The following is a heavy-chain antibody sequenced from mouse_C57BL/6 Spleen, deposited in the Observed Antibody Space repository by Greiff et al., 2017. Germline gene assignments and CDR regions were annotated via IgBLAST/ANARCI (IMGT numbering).Heavy chain of an antibody. CDR3: ARHPDYDYYAMDY. V-gene: IGHV5-9*01. CDR2: ISGGGGNT. CDR1: GFTFSSYT. Sequence: EVQGVESGGGLVKPGGSLKLSCAASGFTFSSYTMSWVRQTPEKRLEWVATISGGGGNTYYPDSVKGRFTISRDNAKHTLYLQMSSLRSEDTALYYCARHPDYDYYAMDYWGQGTSVTVSS. D-gene: IGHD2-4*01. J-gene: IGHJ4*01.